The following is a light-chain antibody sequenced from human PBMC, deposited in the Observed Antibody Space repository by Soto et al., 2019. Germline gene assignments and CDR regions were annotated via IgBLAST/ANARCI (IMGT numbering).Light chain of an antibody. CDR3: SSFAGTNSFV. Sequence: QSVLTQPASVSGSPGQSITISCTGTSSDVGGYEYVSWYQQHPGKAPKLIIYEVTRRPSGVPDRIFASKSDTTASLTVSGLQAEDEADYYCSSFAGTNSFVFGTGTKLTVL. V-gene: IGLV2-8*01. J-gene: IGLJ1*01. CDR2: EVT. CDR1: SSDVGGYEY.